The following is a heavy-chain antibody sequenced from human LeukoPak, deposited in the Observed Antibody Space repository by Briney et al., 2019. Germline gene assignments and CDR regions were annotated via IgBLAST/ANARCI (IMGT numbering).Heavy chain of an antibody. V-gene: IGHV3-53*01. CDR1: GFTVSSHY. J-gene: IGHJ4*02. D-gene: IGHD3-10*01. CDR3: ATSYGSGSYGH. CDR2: IYSGGNT. Sequence: GGSLRLSCAASGFTVSSHYMSWVRQAPGKGLEWVSVIYSGGNTYYADSVKGQFTISRDNSKNTLYLQMNSLSTEDTAVYYCATSYGSGSYGHWGQGTLVTVSS.